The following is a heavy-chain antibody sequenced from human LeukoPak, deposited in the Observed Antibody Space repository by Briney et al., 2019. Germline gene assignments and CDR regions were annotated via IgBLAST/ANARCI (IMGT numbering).Heavy chain of an antibody. J-gene: IGHJ3*02. CDR2: IIPIFGTA. CDR1: GGTFSSYA. D-gene: IGHD4-23*01. CDR3: ATPTAVTPAFDI. V-gene: IGHV1-69*05. Sequence: GASVMVSCKASGGTFSSYAISWVRQAPGQGLEWMGGIIPIFGTANYAQKFQGRVTITTDESTSTAYMELSSLRSEDTAVYYCATPTAVTPAFDIWGQGTMVTVSS.